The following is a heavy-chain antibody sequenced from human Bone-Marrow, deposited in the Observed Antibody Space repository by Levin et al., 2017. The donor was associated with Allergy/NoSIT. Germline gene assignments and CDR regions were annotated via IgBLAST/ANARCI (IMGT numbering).Heavy chain of an antibody. Sequence: AGGSLRLSCAASGFTFSYYSMNWVRQAPGKGPEWVPYISVSSSTIYYADSVRGRFTISRENAKNSLYLQMNSLRAEDTAVYYCSRGRRKSFDIWGQGTMVTVSS. CDR2: ISVSSSTI. J-gene: IGHJ3*02. V-gene: IGHV3-48*01. CDR1: GFTFSYYS. CDR3: SRGRRKSFDI.